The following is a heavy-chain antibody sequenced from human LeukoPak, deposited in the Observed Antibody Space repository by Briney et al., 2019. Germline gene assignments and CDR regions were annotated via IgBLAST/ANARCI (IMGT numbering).Heavy chain of an antibody. Sequence: QTGGSLRLSCAASGFTFSTYAMHWVRQAPGKGLEWVAIISYDGNNKYYADSVKGRFTISRDNSKNTLFLQMNSLRAEDTAVYYCAKDRHYYDSGGYYGYFDYWGQGTLVTVSS. CDR1: GFTFSTYA. CDR2: ISYDGNNK. J-gene: IGHJ4*02. V-gene: IGHV3-30*18. D-gene: IGHD3-22*01. CDR3: AKDRHYYDSGGYYGYFDY.